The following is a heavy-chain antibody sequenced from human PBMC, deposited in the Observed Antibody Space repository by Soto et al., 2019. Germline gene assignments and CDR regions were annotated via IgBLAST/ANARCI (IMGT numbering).Heavy chain of an antibody. CDR1: GFTSSSYS. Sequence: GGSLRLSCAASGFTSSSYSMNWVRQAPGKGLEWVSSLSSSSGHIYYADSVKGRFTISRDNAKNSLYLQMNSLRAEDTAVYYCVRHWLATREFDYWGQGTLVTVS. V-gene: IGHV3-21*01. CDR2: LSSSSGHI. J-gene: IGHJ4*02. D-gene: IGHD1-26*01. CDR3: VRHWLATREFDY.